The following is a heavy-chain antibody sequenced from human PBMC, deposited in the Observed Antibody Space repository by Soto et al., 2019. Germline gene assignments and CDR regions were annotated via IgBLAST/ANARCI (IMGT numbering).Heavy chain of an antibody. CDR2: ISYDGSDK. J-gene: IGHJ4*02. Sequence: GGSLRPSCAASGFTFSYYGIHWVRQAPGKGLEWVALISYDGSDKYYADSVRGRFTISRDNSENTLYLLMNGLRAEDTAVYYCARDFGHSYGFYNYFNYWGQGTLVTVSS. CDR3: ARDFGHSYGFYNYFNY. CDR1: GFTFSYYG. D-gene: IGHD5-18*01. V-gene: IGHV3-30*03.